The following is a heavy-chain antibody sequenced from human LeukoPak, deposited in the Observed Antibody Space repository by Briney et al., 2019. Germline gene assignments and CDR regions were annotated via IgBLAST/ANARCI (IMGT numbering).Heavy chain of an antibody. CDR2: ISSSGGST. CDR3: AKDGQWFPI. J-gene: IGHJ3*02. Sequence: GGSLRLSCAASGFIFSTYGMSWVRQAPGKGLEWVSAISSSGGSTYYADSVKGRFTISRDNSKNTLYLQMNSLRAEDTAVYYCAKDGQWFPIWGQGTMVTVSS. V-gene: IGHV3-23*01. CDR1: GFIFSTYG. D-gene: IGHD3-22*01.